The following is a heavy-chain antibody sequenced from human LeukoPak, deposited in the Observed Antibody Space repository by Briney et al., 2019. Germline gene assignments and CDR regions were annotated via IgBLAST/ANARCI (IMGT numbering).Heavy chain of an antibody. CDR3: ARGDIERGFDP. CDR1: GGSISSYY. D-gene: IGHD5-12*01. Sequence: PSETLSLTCTVSGGSISSYYWSWIRQPPGKGLEWIGYIYYSGSTNYNPSLKSRVTISVDTSKNQFSLKLSSVTAADTAVYYCARGDIERGFDPWGQGTLVTVSS. J-gene: IGHJ5*02. CDR2: IYYSGST. V-gene: IGHV4-59*01.